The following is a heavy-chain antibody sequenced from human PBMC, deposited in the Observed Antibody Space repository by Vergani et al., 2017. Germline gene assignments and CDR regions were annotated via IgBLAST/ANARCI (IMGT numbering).Heavy chain of an antibody. CDR2: INAGNGNT. V-gene: IGHV1-3*01. CDR3: ARDSPRGTPRRGMDV. J-gene: IGHJ6*02. CDR1: GYTYTSYA. Sequence: QVQLVQSGAEVKKPGASVKVSCKASGYTYTSYAMHWVRQAPGQRLEWMGWINAGNGNTKYSQKFQGRVTITRDTSASTAYMELSSLRSEDTAVYYCARDSPRGTPRRGMDVWGQGTTGTVSS. D-gene: IGHD3-16*01.